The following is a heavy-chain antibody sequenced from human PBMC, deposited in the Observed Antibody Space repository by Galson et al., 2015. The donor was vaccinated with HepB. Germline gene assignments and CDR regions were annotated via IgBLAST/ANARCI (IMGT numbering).Heavy chain of an antibody. V-gene: IGHV1-2*02. J-gene: IGHJ4*02. D-gene: IGHD3-22*01. CDR1: GYSFTGYY. Sequence: SVTVSCKASGYSFTGYYMHWVRQAPGQGLEWMGWISPHSGGTNYAQRFQGRVTMTRDASISTAYMELSTLTSDDTAVYFCARDPVVTYYYDSGGLYHFDHWGQGTLVTVSS. CDR3: ARDPVVTYYYDSGGLYHFDH. CDR2: ISPHSGGT.